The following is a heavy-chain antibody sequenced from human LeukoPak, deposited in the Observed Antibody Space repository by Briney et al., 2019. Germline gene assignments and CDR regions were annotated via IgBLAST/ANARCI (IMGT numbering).Heavy chain of an antibody. CDR3: AREGDLHGYFDF. D-gene: IGHD3-16*01. J-gene: IGHJ4*02. CDR1: GFTFSSYA. Sequence: GGSLRLSCAASGFTFSSYAMSWVRQAPGKGLEWVSAISVSGGTTYYADSVKGRFTISRDNSKKTLFLQMNSLRAEDTAVYYCAREGDLHGYFDFWGQGTLVTVSS. CDR2: ISVSGGTT. V-gene: IGHV3-23*01.